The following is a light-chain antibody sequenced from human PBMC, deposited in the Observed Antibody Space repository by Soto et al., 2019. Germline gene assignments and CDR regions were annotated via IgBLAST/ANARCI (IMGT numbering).Light chain of an antibody. J-gene: IGKJ4*01. CDR1: QSVSSY. CDR3: QQRF. Sequence: EIVLTQSPATLSLSPGERATLSCRASQSVSSYLAWYQQKPGQAPRLLIYDASNRATGIPARFSGSGSGTDFTLTISSLEPEDFAVYYCQQRFFGGGTKVDI. V-gene: IGKV3-11*01. CDR2: DAS.